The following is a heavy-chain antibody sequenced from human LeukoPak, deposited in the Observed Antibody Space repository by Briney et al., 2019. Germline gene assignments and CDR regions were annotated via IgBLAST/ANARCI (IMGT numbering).Heavy chain of an antibody. Sequence: GGSLRLSCAASGFPFSSYGFHWVRQAPGKGLVWVSRINSDGSGTTYADSVKGRFTISRDNAKSTLFLQMNSLRAEDTAVYYCARANYCDFWGQGTLVTVSS. V-gene: IGHV3-74*01. CDR1: GFPFSSYG. CDR3: ARANYCDF. J-gene: IGHJ4*02. CDR2: INSDGSGT.